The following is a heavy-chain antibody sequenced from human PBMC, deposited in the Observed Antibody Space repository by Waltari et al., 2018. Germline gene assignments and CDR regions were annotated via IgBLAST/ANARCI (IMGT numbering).Heavy chain of an antibody. CDR3: ARGGGRMGLYYYGMDV. CDR1: GLTFSSYY. Sequence: EVRLVESGGGLVKPGESLTIPGAASGLTFSSYYISRVRQAPGKGLEWVASINQDGSEKLYVDSVKGRFTISRDNAKDSLQLQMNSLRVEDTAVYYCARGGGRMGLYYYGMDVWGQGTTVIVSS. CDR2: INQDGSEK. D-gene: IGHD2-15*01. V-gene: IGHV3-7*03. J-gene: IGHJ6*02.